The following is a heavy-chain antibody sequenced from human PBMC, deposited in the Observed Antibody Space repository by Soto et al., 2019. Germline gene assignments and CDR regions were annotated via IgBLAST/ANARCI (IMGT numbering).Heavy chain of an antibody. CDR3: ARGGSYYAQ. D-gene: IGHD3-10*01. J-gene: IGHJ4*02. V-gene: IGHV1-2*02. Sequence: QVEMVQSGAEVKQPGASVRVPGKASGNTNPIFSLHWLRQPPGQGLEGLGWINPVSGGANYAPRFQGRVSMNRDRSSATAFMDLSGLRSDDTAVYYCARGGSYYAQWGQGTLVTVSS. CDR1: GNTNPIFS. CDR2: INPVSGGA.